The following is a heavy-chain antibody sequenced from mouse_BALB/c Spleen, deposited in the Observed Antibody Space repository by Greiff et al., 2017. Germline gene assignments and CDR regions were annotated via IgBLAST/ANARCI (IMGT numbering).Heavy chain of an antibody. CDR1: GFSLSRYS. CDR3: ARNTRTDGSSYGWYFDV. Sequence: VQLQESGPGLVAPSQSLSITCTVSGFSLSRYSVHWVRQPPGKGLEWLGMIWGGGSTDYNSALKSRLSISKDNSKSQAFLKLNSLQTDDTAMYYCARNTRTDGSSYGWYFDVWGAGTTVTVSS. V-gene: IGHV2-6-4*01. CDR2: IWGGGST. J-gene: IGHJ1*01. D-gene: IGHD1-1*01.